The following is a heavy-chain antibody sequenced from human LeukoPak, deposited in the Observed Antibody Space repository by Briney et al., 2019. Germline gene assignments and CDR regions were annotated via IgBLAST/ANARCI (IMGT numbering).Heavy chain of an antibody. Sequence: GGSLRLSCAASGVPFSSHNMNWVRQAPGKGLEWVSYITSSSNYIYYADSVKGRFTISRDNAKNSLYLQMNSLRAEDTAVYYCARAIFSSGWYLVDYWGQGTLVTVSS. CDR1: GVPFSSHN. V-gene: IGHV3-21*01. J-gene: IGHJ4*02. CDR3: ARAIFSSGWYLVDY. CDR2: ITSSSNYI. D-gene: IGHD6-19*01.